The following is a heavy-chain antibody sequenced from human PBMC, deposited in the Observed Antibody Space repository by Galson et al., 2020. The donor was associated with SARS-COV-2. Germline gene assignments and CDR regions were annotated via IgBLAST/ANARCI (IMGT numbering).Heavy chain of an antibody. D-gene: IGHD6-13*01. J-gene: IGHJ5*02. CDR1: AGSLSGSF. Sequence: ASATLSLTCGVYAGSLSGSFWSWIRQPPGKGLEWIGEISPTGTTNPSPSIKSRLAMSVDTSKNQFSLRMTSVTAADTANYYCARGGGSRWHLVQKWFDPWGRGTLVTVSS. V-gene: IGHV4-34*10. CDR2: ISPTGTT. CDR3: ARGGGSRWHLVQKWFDP.